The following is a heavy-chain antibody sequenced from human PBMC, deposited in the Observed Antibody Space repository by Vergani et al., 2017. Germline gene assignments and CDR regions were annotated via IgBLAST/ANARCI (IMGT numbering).Heavy chain of an antibody. J-gene: IGHJ5*02. CDR3: ARDRKIAAAGTGWFDP. Sequence: EVQLVESGGGLVKPGGSLRLSCAASGFTFSSYSMNWVRQAPGKGLEWVSSISSSSSYIYYADSVKRRFTIPRDNAKNSLYLQMNSLRAEDTAVYYCARDRKIAAAGTGWFDPWGQGTLVTVSS. CDR2: ISSSSSYI. D-gene: IGHD6-13*01. CDR1: GFTFSSYS. V-gene: IGHV3-21*01.